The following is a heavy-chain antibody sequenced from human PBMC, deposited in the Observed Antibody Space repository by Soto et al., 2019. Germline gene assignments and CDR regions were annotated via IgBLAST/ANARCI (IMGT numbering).Heavy chain of an antibody. J-gene: IGHJ4*02. CDR1: GFTFSSHA. V-gene: IGHV3-23*01. Sequence: PGGSLRLSCEASGFTFSSHAMSWVRQAPGKGLEWVSTISGSGDTTCYADSVQGRLTISRDNSKDTLFLLMDSLRAEDTAMYYCSYYELSRHDVFFGSRGQGTLVTGSS. CDR2: ISGSGDTT. D-gene: IGHD3-3*01. CDR3: SYYELSRHDVFFGS.